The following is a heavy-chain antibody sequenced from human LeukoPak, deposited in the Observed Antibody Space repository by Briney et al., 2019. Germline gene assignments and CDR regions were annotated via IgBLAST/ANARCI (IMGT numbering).Heavy chain of an antibody. V-gene: IGHV3-48*03. Sequence: PGGSLRLSCAAPGFIFSNYEMNWVRQTPGKGLEWVSYTSDHGKSRNYVDSVKGRFAISRDNAKNSLYLQMNSLRVEDTAVYFCARARIAAPLLDYWGQGSLVTVSS. CDR2: TSDHGKSR. J-gene: IGHJ4*02. D-gene: IGHD6-13*01. CDR3: ARARIAAPLLDY. CDR1: GFIFSNYE.